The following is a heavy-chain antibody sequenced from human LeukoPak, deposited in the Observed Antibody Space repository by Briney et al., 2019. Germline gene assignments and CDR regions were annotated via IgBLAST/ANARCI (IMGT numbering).Heavy chain of an antibody. V-gene: IGHV3-49*03. CDR3: TRGPYRYYYYYGMDV. CDR2: IRSKAYGGTT. Sequence: GGSLRLSCTASGFTFGDYAMSWFRQAPGKGLEWVGFIRSKAYGGTTEYAASVKGRFTISRDDSKSIAYLQMNSLKTEDTAVYYCTRGPYRYYYYYGMDVWGQGTTVTVSS. CDR1: GFTFGDYA. J-gene: IGHJ6*02. D-gene: IGHD3-16*02.